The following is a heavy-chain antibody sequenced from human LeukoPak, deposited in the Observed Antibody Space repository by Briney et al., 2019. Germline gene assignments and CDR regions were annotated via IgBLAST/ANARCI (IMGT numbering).Heavy chain of an antibody. V-gene: IGHV4-59*08. CDR2: IYYSGST. Sequence: SETLSLTCTVSGGSISSYYWSWIRQPPGKGLEWIGYIYYSGSTNYNPSLKSRVTIPVDTSKNQFSLKLSSVTAADTAVYYCARLRGSGSYFDYWGQGTLVTVSS. D-gene: IGHD3-10*01. J-gene: IGHJ4*02. CDR3: ARLRGSGSYFDY. CDR1: GGSISSYY.